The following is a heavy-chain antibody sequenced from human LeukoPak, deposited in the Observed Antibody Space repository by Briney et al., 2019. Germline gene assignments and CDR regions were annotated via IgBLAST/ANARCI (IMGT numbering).Heavy chain of an antibody. CDR2: ISGSGGST. CDR3: AKHLGYSTSSGIDY. Sequence: GGSLGLSCAASGFTFSSYAMSWVRQAPGKGLEWVSAISGSGGSTYYADSVKGRFTISRDNSKNTLYLQMNSLRADDTAVYYCAKHLGYSTSSGIDYWGQGTLVTISS. CDR1: GFTFSSYA. V-gene: IGHV3-23*01. J-gene: IGHJ4*02. D-gene: IGHD6-6*01.